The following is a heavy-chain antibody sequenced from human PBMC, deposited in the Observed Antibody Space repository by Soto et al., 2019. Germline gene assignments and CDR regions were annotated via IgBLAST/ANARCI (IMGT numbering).Heavy chain of an antibody. D-gene: IGHD1-1*01. V-gene: IGHV4-4*02. J-gene: IGHJ4*02. CDR3: ARYLTVIPSWNSTGNYYFDS. Sequence: QVQLQESGPGLVKPSGTLSLSCSVSGGSITSTNWWSLVRQPPGKGLEWIGEIYHGGITNYNPSLRRRVTISRDKSKNQFSLRLTSVNAADTAIYYCARYLTVIPSWNSTGNYYFDSWGPGTLVTVSP. CDR1: GGSITSTNW. CDR2: IYHGGIT.